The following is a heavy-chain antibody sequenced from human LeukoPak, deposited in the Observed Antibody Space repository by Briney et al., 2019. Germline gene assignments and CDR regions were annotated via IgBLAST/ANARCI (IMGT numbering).Heavy chain of an antibody. D-gene: IGHD6-13*01. CDR2: IYYSGST. Sequence: SETLSLTCTVSGGSISSYYRSWIRQPPGKGLEWIGYIYYSGSTNYNPSLKSRVTISVDTSKNQFSLKLSSVTAADTAVYYCAGSSDSWYFWFDPWGQGTLVTVSS. V-gene: IGHV4-59*08. J-gene: IGHJ5*02. CDR3: AGSSDSWYFWFDP. CDR1: GGSISSYY.